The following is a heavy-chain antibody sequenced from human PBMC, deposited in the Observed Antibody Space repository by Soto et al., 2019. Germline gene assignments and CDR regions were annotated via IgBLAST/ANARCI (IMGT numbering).Heavy chain of an antibody. Sequence: SLTCTVSGGSISSYYWSWIRQPPGKGLEWIGYIYYSGSTNYNPSLKSRVTISVDRSKNQFSLKLSSVAAADTAVYYCARGIFYAFDIWGQGTMVTVSS. D-gene: IGHD3-9*01. CDR3: ARGIFYAFDI. V-gene: IGHV4-59*12. J-gene: IGHJ3*02. CDR2: IYYSGST. CDR1: GGSISSYY.